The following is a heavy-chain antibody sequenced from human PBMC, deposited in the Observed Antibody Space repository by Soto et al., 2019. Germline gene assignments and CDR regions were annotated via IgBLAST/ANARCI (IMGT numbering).Heavy chain of an antibody. CDR2: ISAYNGNT. CDR3: ARDLGDTAMATRILISGYYYYYGMDV. V-gene: IGHV1-18*01. Sequence: GASVKVSCKASGYTFTSYGISWVRQAPGQGLEWMGWISAYNGNTNYAQKLQGRVTMTTDTPTSTAYMELRSLRSDDTAVYYCARDLGDTAMATRILISGYYYYYGMDVWGQGTTVTVSS. J-gene: IGHJ6*02. CDR1: GYTFTSYG. D-gene: IGHD5-18*01.